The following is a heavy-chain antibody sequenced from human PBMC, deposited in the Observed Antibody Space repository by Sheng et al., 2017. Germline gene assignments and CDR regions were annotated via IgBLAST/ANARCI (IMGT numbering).Heavy chain of an antibody. CDR3: TRVGYDFLWFDP. Sequence: EVQLVESGGGLVQPGRSLRLSCTASGFTFGDYAMSWVRQAPGKGLEWVGFIRSKAYGGTTEYAASVKGRFTISRDDSKSIAYLQMNSLKTEDTAVYYCTRVGYDFLWFDPWGQGTLVTVSS. D-gene: IGHD3-3*01. V-gene: IGHV3-49*04. CDR1: GFTFGDYA. CDR2: IRSKAYGGTT. J-gene: IGHJ5*02.